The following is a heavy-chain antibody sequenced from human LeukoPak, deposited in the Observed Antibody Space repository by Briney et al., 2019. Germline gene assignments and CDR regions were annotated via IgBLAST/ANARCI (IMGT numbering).Heavy chain of an antibody. J-gene: IGHJ4*02. CDR2: IIPILGIA. V-gene: IGHV1-69*04. CDR3: AVLTPIPGYSSSSTLDY. CDR1: GGTFSSYA. D-gene: IGHD6-13*01. Sequence: ASVTVSCKASGGTFSSYAISWVRQAPGQGLEWMGRIIPILGIANYAQKFQGRVTITADKSTSTAYMELSSLRSEDTAVYYCAVLTPIPGYSSSSTLDYWGQGTLVTVSS.